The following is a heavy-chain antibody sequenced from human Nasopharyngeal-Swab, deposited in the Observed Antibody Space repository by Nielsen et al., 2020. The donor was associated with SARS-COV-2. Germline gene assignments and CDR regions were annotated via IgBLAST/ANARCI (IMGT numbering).Heavy chain of an antibody. CDR1: GFTFSSYA. Sequence: GGSLRLSCAASGFTFSSYAMHWVRQAPGKGLEWVAVISYDGSNKYYADSMKGRFTISRDNSKNTLYLQMNSLRAEDTAVYYCARASSGSYWSAFDIWGQGTMVTVSS. V-gene: IGHV3-30-3*01. CDR2: ISYDGSNK. D-gene: IGHD1-26*01. J-gene: IGHJ3*02. CDR3: ARASSGSYWSAFDI.